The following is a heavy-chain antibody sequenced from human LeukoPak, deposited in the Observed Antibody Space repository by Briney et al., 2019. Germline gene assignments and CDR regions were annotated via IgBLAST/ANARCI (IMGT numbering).Heavy chain of an antibody. J-gene: IGHJ4*02. CDR3: TKDNNWNLDY. CDR1: GFTFDDYA. D-gene: IGHD1-1*01. CDR2: ISGDGGGT. V-gene: IGHV3-43*02. Sequence: GWSLRLSCAASGFTFDDYAMHWVRQAPGQGLEWVSLISGDGGGTYYADSVKGRFTISRDNSKNSLYLQMNSLRTEDTALYYCTKDNNWNLDYWGQGTLVTVSS.